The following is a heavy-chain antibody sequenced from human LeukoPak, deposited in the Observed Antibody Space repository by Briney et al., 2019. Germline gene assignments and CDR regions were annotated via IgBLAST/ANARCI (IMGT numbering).Heavy chain of an antibody. CDR1: GFTFSDYG. Sequence: GGSLSLFCTASGFTFSDYGMNWVRQARGKGGVWLSYFKGDSDTILYADSVKGRFTISRDNAKHSMSLQMTSMRAEDTAVYYCVRGQGAHDNWFDPWGQGTLVTVSS. V-gene: IGHV3-48*01. J-gene: IGHJ5*02. CDR2: FKGDSDTI. D-gene: IGHD4/OR15-4a*01. CDR3: VRGQGAHDNWFDP.